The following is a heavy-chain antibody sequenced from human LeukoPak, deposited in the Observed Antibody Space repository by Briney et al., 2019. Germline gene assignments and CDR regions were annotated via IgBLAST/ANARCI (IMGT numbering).Heavy chain of an antibody. CDR3: AKEGKTRNWNYYQAKSVY. CDR2: ISGSGGST. V-gene: IGHV3-23*01. Sequence: GGSLRLSCAASGFTFSNSAMTWVRQTPGKGLEWVSAISGSGGSTYYADSVKGRFTISRDNSKNTLSLQMNSLRAEDTAVYYCAKEGKTRNWNYYQAKSVYWGQGTLVTVSS. CDR1: GFTFSNSA. D-gene: IGHD1-7*01. J-gene: IGHJ4*02.